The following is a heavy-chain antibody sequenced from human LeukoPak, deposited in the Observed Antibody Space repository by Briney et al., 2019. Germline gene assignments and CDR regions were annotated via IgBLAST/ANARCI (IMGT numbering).Heavy chain of an antibody. CDR3: ARGNYYDSSGYYYAPY. J-gene: IGHJ4*02. CDR2: ISSNGGSR. D-gene: IGHD3-22*01. CDR1: GATFSSYS. Sequence: GSLRLSCAVSGATFSSYSMYWFRQAPGKGLEYVSSISSNGGSRHYANSVKGRFTISRDNSKNTLYLQMNSLRAEDTAVYYCARGNYYDSSGYYYAPYWGQGTLVTVSS. V-gene: IGHV3-64*01.